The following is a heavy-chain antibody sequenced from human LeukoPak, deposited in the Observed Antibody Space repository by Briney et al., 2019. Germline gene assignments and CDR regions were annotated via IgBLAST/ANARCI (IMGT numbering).Heavy chain of an antibody. Sequence: GRSLRLSCAASGFTFDDYAMHWVRQAPGKGLEWVSGISWNSGSIGYADSVKGRFTISRDNAKNSLYLQMNSLRAEDTALYYCAKAVALTVTXGDYFDYWGQGTLVTVSS. CDR1: GFTFDDYA. V-gene: IGHV3-9*01. CDR3: AKAVALTVTXGDYFDY. J-gene: IGHJ4*02. CDR2: ISWNSGSI. D-gene: IGHD4-17*01.